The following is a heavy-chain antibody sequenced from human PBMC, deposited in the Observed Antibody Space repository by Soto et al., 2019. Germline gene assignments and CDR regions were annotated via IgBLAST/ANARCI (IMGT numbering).Heavy chain of an antibody. J-gene: IGHJ6*02. CDR2: IYSSGTT. V-gene: IGHV4-59*13. Sequence: SETLSLTCTVSGGSIGNNYWSWVRQRPGKGLEWIAYIYSSGTTNYNPSLKSRVTISVDTSKNQFSLKLSSVTAADTAVYYCARDRGYTYGSYYYGMDVWGQGTTVTVSS. CDR3: ARDRGYTYGSYYYGMDV. D-gene: IGHD5-18*01. CDR1: GGSIGNNY.